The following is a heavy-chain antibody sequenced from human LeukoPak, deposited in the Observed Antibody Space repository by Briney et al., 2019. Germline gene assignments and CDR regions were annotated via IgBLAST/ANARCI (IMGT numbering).Heavy chain of an antibody. V-gene: IGHV3-72*01. CDR1: GFTFSGHY. CDR3: GRGTRLGSLNWFDP. Sequence: GGSLRLSCAGSGFTFSGHYIDWVRQAPGKGLEGVGRSRNKANSYTTEYAASVKGRFTISRDDSRTSLYLQMNSLTTKDTAVYYCGRGTRLGSLNWFDPWGQGTLVTVSS. D-gene: IGHD3-16*01. CDR2: SRNKANSYTT. J-gene: IGHJ5*02.